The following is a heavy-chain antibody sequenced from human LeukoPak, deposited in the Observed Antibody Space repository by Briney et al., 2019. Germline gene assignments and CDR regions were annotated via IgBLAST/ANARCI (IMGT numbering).Heavy chain of an antibody. V-gene: IGHV4-31*03. CDR3: ARVDCSSTSCYTFNPPWFDP. Sequence: SQTLSLTCTVSGGSISSGGYYWSWIRQHPGKGLEWIGYIYSSGSTYYNPSLKSRVTISVDTSKNQFSLKLSSVTAADTAVYYCARVDCSSTSCYTFNPPWFDPWGQGTLVTVSS. D-gene: IGHD2-2*02. CDR2: IYSSGST. CDR1: GGSISSGGYY. J-gene: IGHJ5*02.